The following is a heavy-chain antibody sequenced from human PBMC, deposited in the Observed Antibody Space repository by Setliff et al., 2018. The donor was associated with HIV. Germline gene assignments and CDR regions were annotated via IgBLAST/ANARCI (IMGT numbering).Heavy chain of an antibody. Sequence: SETLSLTCAVYGGSFSGYYWSWIRQPPGKGLEWIGEINHSGSTNYNPSLKSRVTISVDTSKNQFSLKLSSVTAADTAVYYCARSQWLPTRYYYYYMDVWGKGTTVTVSS. CDR2: INHSGST. CDR3: ARSQWLPTRYYYYYMDV. V-gene: IGHV4-34*01. CDR1: GGSFSGYY. D-gene: IGHD6-19*01. J-gene: IGHJ6*03.